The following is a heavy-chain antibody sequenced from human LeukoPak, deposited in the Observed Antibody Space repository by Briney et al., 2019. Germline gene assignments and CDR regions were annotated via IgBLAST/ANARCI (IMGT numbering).Heavy chain of an antibody. J-gene: IGHJ4*02. CDR2: INPDGSGK. CDR1: GFTFSSYW. CDR3: ARDPGWSQFDC. V-gene: IGHV3-7*01. Sequence: GGSLRLSCAASGFTFSSYWMAWVRQAPGKGLEWVANINPDGSGKGYVDSVKGRFTISRDNARNSLYLQINTLRVEDTAVYFCARDPGWSQFDCWGQGTLVTVSS. D-gene: IGHD2-8*01.